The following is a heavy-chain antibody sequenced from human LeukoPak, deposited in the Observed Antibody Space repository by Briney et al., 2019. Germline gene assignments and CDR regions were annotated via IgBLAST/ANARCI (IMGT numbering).Heavy chain of an antibody. CDR3: ARAGASWDY. V-gene: IGHV4-30-2*01. CDR1: GGSISSGGYS. J-gene: IGHJ4*02. D-gene: IGHD4/OR15-4a*01. Sequence: SETLSLTCAVSGGSISSGGYSWSWIRQPPGKGLEWIGYIYHSGSTYYNPSLKSRVTISVDRSKNQFSLKLSSVTAADTAVYYCARAGASWDYWGQGTLVTVSS. CDR2: IYHSGST.